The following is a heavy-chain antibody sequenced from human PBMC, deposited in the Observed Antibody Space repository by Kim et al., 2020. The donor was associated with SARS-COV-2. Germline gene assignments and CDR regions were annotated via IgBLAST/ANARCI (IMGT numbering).Heavy chain of an antibody. D-gene: IGHD1-26*01. CDR2: ISYDGSNK. J-gene: IGHJ6*02. CDR1: GFTFSSYG. V-gene: IGHV3-30*18. Sequence: GGSLRLSCAASGFTFSSYGMHWVRQAPGKGLEWVAVISYDGSNKYYADSVKGRFTISRDNSKNTLYLQMNSLRAEDTAVYYCAKDGRNREWEQTFYYYYYGMDVWGQGTTVTVSS. CDR3: AKDGRNREWEQTFYYYYYGMDV.